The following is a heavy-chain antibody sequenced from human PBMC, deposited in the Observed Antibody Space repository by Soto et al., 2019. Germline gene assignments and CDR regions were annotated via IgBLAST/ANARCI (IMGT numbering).Heavy chain of an antibody. Sequence: PGGSLRLSCAASGFSFSSFSMSWVRQAPGQGLEWVSLIIASGGRTYYADSVKGRFTISRDNAKDTLYLQMNSLRVEDTAVYYGAKDSVGGPFDYWGQGTRVTVSS. D-gene: IGHD1-26*01. CDR2: IIASGGRT. J-gene: IGHJ4*02. CDR1: GFSFSSFS. CDR3: AKDSVGGPFDY. V-gene: IGHV3-23*01.